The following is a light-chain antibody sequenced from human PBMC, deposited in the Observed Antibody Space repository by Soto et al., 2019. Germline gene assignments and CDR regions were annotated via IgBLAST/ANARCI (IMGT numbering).Light chain of an antibody. V-gene: IGKV3-15*01. CDR2: RTS. J-gene: IGKJ4*01. CDR3: RQYNNWHCPT. Sequence: DILMTQSPSTLSGSPGERATLTCRSSQSISSNLAWYQQKPGQAPRLLMFRTSSRATGFPARFSGSGSGTELNLTISSLLHADDGVSYCRQYNNWHCPTFGGGTKVDIK. CDR1: QSISSN.